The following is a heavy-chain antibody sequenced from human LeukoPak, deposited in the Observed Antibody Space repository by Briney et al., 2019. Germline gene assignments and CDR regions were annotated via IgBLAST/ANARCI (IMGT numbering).Heavy chain of an antibody. CDR3: GRVGGRSKAAKGDAFDI. V-gene: IGHV3-21*01. Sequence: PGGSLRLSCAASGFTFSSYSMNWVRQAPGKGLEWVSSISSGSTYMYYADSVKGRFTISRDNAQNSMYLQMNSLRAEDTAVYYCGRVGGRSKAAKGDAFDIWGQGTMVTVSS. CDR1: GFTFSSYS. D-gene: IGHD6-6*01. CDR2: ISSGSTYM. J-gene: IGHJ3*02.